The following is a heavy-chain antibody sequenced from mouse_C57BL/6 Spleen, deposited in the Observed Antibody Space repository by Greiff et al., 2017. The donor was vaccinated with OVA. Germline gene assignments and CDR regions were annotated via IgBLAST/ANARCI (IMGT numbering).Heavy chain of an antibody. V-gene: IGHV1-55*01. CDR1: GYTFTSYW. CDR2: IYPGSGST. Sequence: QVQLQQPGAELVKPGASVKMSCKASGYTFTSYWITWVKQRPGQGLEWIGDIYPGSGSTNYNEKFKSKATLTVDTSSSTAYMQLSSLTSEDSAVYYCARERDNLRGWCAYWGQGTLVTVSA. J-gene: IGHJ3*01. CDR3: ARERDNLRGWCAY. D-gene: IGHD1-3*01.